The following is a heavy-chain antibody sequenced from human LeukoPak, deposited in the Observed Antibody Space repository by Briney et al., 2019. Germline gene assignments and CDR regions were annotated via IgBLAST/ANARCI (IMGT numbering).Heavy chain of an antibody. CDR2: INPNSGGT. V-gene: IGHV1-2*06. D-gene: IGHD6-13*01. CDR3: ARGRYSSSFNYYYMDV. CDR1: GYTFTGYY. J-gene: IGHJ6*03. Sequence: ASVEVSCKASGYTFTGYYMHWVRQAPGQGLEWMGRINPNSGGTNYAQKSQGRVTMTRDTSISTAYMELSRLRSDDTAVYYCARGRYSSSFNYYYMDVWDKGTTVTVSS.